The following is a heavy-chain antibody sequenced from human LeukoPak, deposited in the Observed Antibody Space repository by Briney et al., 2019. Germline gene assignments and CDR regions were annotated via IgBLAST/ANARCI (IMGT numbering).Heavy chain of an antibody. Sequence: GGSLRLSCAASGFTFSSYAMHWVRQAPGKGLEWVAVISYDGSNKYYADSVKGRFTISRDNAKKSLYLQMNSLRVEDTALYYCAKGFTTTVTTNFDYWGQGTLVTVSS. V-gene: IGHV3-30-3*01. CDR2: ISYDGSNK. D-gene: IGHD4-17*01. J-gene: IGHJ4*02. CDR1: GFTFSSYA. CDR3: AKGFTTTVTTNFDY.